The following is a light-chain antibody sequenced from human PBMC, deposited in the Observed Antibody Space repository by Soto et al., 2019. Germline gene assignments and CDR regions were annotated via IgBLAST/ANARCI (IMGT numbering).Light chain of an antibody. CDR3: QPYNNGYT. CDR2: GAS. J-gene: IGKJ2*01. V-gene: IGKV3-15*01. Sequence: IVMTQSPATLSVSQGDRATLSCRASQSVSGNLAWYQQKPGQAPRLLIYGASIRATGIQARFSGSGSGTAENIINTNFKCEHFAIYYSQPYNNGYTLGNGSKKEMK. CDR1: QSVSGN.